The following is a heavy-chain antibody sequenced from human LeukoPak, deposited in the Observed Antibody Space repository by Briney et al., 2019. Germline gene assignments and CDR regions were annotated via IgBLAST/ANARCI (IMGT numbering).Heavy chain of an antibody. V-gene: IGHV3-23*01. CDR3: AKWVVSRWELLTAPDDAFDI. J-gene: IGHJ3*02. Sequence: GGSLRLSCAASGFTFSSYAMSWVRQAPGKGLEWVSAISGSGGSTYYADSVKGRFTISRDNSENTLYLQMNSLRAEDTAVYYCAKWVVSRWELLTAPDDAFDIWGQGTMVTVSS. CDR2: ISGSGGST. D-gene: IGHD1-26*01. CDR1: GFTFSSYA.